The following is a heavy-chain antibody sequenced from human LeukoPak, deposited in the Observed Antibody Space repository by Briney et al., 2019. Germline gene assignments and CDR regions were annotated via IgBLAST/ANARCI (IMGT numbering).Heavy chain of an antibody. D-gene: IGHD3-10*01. CDR3: AKDCGDYGSGSSFDY. J-gene: IGHJ4*02. Sequence: PGGSLRLSCAASGFTFSSYGMHWVRQAPGKGLEWVAFIRYDGSNKYYADSVKGRFTLSRDNSKNTLYLQMNSLRAEDTAVYYCAKDCGDYGSGSSFDYWGQGTLVTVSS. CDR2: IRYDGSNK. V-gene: IGHV3-30*02. CDR1: GFTFSSYG.